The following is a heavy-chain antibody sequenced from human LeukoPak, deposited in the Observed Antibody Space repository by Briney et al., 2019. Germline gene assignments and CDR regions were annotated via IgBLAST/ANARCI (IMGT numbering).Heavy chain of an antibody. Sequence: SETLSFTCTVSGGSISGGKDFWAWIRRPPGKGLEWIGSIYYSGSTYYNPSLKSRATISVDTSKSEFSLNLHSVTAADTAVYFCARRGITYSSSFFDSWGQGTLVTVSS. V-gene: IGHV4-39*01. CDR3: ARRGITYSSSFFDS. J-gene: IGHJ4*02. CDR1: GGSISGGKDF. CDR2: IYYSGST. D-gene: IGHD6-13*01.